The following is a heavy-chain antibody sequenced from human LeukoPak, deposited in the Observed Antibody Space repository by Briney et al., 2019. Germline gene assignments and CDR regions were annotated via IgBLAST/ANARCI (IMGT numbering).Heavy chain of an antibody. J-gene: IGHJ6*03. Sequence: SETLSLTCAVYGGSFSGYYWSWIRQPPGKGLEWIGSIYYSGSTYYNPSLKSRVTISVDTSKNQFSLKLSSVTAADTAVYCCANHGGRFGHMDVWGKGTTVTVSS. CDR1: GGSFSGYY. D-gene: IGHD3-10*01. V-gene: IGHV4-34*01. CDR3: ANHGGRFGHMDV. CDR2: IYYSGST.